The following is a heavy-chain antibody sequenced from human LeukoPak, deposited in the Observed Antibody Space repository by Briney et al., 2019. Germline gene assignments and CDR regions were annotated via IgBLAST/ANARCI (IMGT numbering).Heavy chain of an antibody. CDR1: GFTFSDHY. CDR3: ARGGSYRAFDY. Sequence: PGGSLRLSCAASGFTFSDHYMDWVRQAPGKGLEWVGRTRNKAQSYTTVYAASVKGRFTISRDDSQNPLYLQMNSLRSEDTAVYYCARGGSYRAFDYWGQGTLVTVSS. J-gene: IGHJ4*02. V-gene: IGHV3-72*01. D-gene: IGHD1-26*01. CDR2: TRNKAQSYTT.